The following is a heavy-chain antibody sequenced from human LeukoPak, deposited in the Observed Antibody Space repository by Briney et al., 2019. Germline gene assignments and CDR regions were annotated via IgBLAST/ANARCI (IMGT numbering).Heavy chain of an antibody. Sequence: ASVKVSCKASGYTFTDYYMHWVRQAPGQGLEWMGWINPNSGGTNYAQKFQGRVTMTRDTSISTAYMELSRLRSDDTAVYYCARVGDTVTFRRKSQYYYGMDAWGQGTTVTVSS. J-gene: IGHJ6*02. V-gene: IGHV1-2*02. D-gene: IGHD4-17*01. CDR2: INPNSGGT. CDR3: ARVGDTVTFRRKSQYYYGMDA. CDR1: GYTFTDYY.